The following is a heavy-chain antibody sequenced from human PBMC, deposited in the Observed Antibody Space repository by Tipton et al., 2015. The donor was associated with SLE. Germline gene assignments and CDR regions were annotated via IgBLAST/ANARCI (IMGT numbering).Heavy chain of an antibody. CDR1: GDSISSGGYH. CDR2: IYYSGNT. V-gene: IGHV4-30-4*01. CDR3: AGPWRVQIDY. J-gene: IGHJ4*02. Sequence: LRLSCAVSGDSISSGGYHWSWIRQPPGRGLEWIGYIYYSGNTFYNPSLQSRVSISVDTSKNQFSLKLSSVTAADTAVYYCAGPWRVQIDYWGQGTLVTGSS. D-gene: IGHD6-19*01.